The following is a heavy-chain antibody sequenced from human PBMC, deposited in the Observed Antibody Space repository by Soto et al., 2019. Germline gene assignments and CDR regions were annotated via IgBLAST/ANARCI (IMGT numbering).Heavy chain of an antibody. CDR1: GYTFTSYD. CDR3: ASGGGGLMA. CDR2: VISNSGDT. J-gene: IGHJ4*02. V-gene: IGHV1-2*02. Sequence: ASVQGSCKAAGYTFTSYDNNWVRQATGQGLEWMGWVISNSGDTKYAQKFQGRVTLTRDTSIRPAYMELNSLTSDDTAVYFCASGGGGLMAWGQGTLVTVSS. D-gene: IGHD2-8*01.